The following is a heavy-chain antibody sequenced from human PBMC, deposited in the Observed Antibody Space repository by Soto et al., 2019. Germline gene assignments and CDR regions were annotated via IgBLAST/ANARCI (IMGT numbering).Heavy chain of an antibody. D-gene: IGHD6-13*01. CDR3: AKEAAAGIDY. CDR1: VFTFDDYT. CDR2: ISWDGGST. V-gene: IGHV3-43*01. J-gene: IGHJ4*02. Sequence: RGSLLLSCASSVFTFDDYTTRWVRQAPGKGLEWVSLISWDGGSTYYADSVKGRFTISRDNSKNSLYLQMNSLRTEDTALYYCAKEAAAGIDYWGQGTLVTVSS.